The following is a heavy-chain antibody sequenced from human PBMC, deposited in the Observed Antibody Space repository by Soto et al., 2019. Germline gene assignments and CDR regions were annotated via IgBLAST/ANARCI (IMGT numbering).Heavy chain of an antibody. D-gene: IGHD6-6*01. V-gene: IGHV1-24*01. J-gene: IGHJ5*01. CDR2: FDPEDGET. CDR3: ATGVAARNTYKEFDS. Sequence: VKVSCKVSGYTLTELSMHWVRQAPGKGLEWMGGFDPEDGETIYAQKFQGRVTMTEDTSTDTAYMELSSLRSDDTAVYYCATGVAARNTYKEFDSWGQGTLVTGSS. CDR1: GYTLTELS.